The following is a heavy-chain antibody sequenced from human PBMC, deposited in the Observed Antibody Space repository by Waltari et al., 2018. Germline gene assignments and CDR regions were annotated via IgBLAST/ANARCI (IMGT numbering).Heavy chain of an antibody. CDR2: IIPIFGTA. Sequence: QVQLVQSGAEVKKPGSSVKVSCKASGGTFSSYAISWVRQAPGQGLEWMGGIIPIFGTANYAQKFQGRVTITADESTSTAYMELSSLRSEDTAVYYCARSGDFWSGYSGLPYGMDVWGQGTTVIVSS. CDR3: ARSGDFWSGYSGLPYGMDV. V-gene: IGHV1-69*01. D-gene: IGHD3-3*01. CDR1: GGTFSSYA. J-gene: IGHJ6*02.